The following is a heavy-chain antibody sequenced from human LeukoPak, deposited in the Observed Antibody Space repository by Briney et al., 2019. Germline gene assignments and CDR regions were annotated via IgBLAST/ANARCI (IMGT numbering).Heavy chain of an antibody. D-gene: IGHD1-1*01. V-gene: IGHV1-69*13. J-gene: IGHJ4*02. CDR3: AREEGGTRSIDY. CDR2: IIPIFGTA. CDR1: GGTFSSYA. Sequence: ASVKVSCKASGGTFSSYAISWVRQAPGQGLEWMGGIIPIFGTANYAQKFQGRVTITADESTSTAYMELSSLRSEDTAVYYCAREEGGTRSIDYWGQGTLVTVSS.